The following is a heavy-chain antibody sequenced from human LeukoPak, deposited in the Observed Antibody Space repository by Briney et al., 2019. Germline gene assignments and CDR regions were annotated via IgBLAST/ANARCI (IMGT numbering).Heavy chain of an antibody. V-gene: IGHV5-51*01. CDR1: GYNFTNYW. D-gene: IGHD3-9*01. CDR2: IYPGDSDT. J-gene: IGHJ4*02. CDR3: ARLGSTDFDFDY. Sequence: GESLKIFCKGSGYNFTNYWIGWVRQMPGKGLKWMGIIYPGDSDTRYSPSFQGQVTISVDKSISTAYLQWSSLKASDTAMYYCARLGSTDFDFDYWGQGTLVTVSS.